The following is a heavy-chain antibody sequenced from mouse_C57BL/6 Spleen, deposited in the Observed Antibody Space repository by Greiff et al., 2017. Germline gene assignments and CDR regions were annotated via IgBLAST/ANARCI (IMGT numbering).Heavy chain of an antibody. CDR1: GYTFTSYW. J-gene: IGHJ2*01. Sequence: QVQLQQPGAELVRPGSSVKLSCKASGYTFTSYWMHWVKQRPIQGLEWIGNIDPSDSETHYNQKFKDKATLTVDKSSSTAYMQLSSLTSEDSAVYYCARRGGQGGCFDYWGQGTTLTVSS. CDR2: IDPSDSET. V-gene: IGHV1-52*01. D-gene: IGHD3-3*01. CDR3: ARRGGQGGCFDY.